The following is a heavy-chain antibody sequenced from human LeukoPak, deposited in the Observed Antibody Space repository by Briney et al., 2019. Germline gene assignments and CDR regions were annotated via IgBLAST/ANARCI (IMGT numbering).Heavy chain of an antibody. CDR2: ISSSSSTI. V-gene: IGHV3-48*01. Sequence: GGSLRLSCAASGFTFSSYWMHWVRQAPGKGLEWVSYISSSSSTIYYADSVKGRFTISRDNAKNSLYLQMNSLRAEDTAVYYCERGYGDRWGQGTLVTVSS. J-gene: IGHJ5*02. CDR1: GFTFSSYW. CDR3: ERGYGDR. D-gene: IGHD4-17*01.